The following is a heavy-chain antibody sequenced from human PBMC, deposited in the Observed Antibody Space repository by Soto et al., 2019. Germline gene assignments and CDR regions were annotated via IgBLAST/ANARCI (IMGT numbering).Heavy chain of an antibody. Sequence: PGGSLRLSCEASGFTVSGKKYVAWVRQAPGKGLEWVSALYDLDGTYYADSVKGRFTTSSDSSRTTVYLQMNSLRPDDTAVYSCATWHLQEHAYDIWGQGTMVTVSS. CDR1: GFTVSGKKY. V-gene: IGHV3-53*01. D-gene: IGHD1-1*01. J-gene: IGHJ3*02. CDR3: ATWHLQEHAYDI. CDR2: LYDLDGT.